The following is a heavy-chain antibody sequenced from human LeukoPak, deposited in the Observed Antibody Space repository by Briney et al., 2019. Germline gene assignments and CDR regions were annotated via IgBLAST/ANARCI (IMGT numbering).Heavy chain of an antibody. D-gene: IGHD5-18*01. CDR1: GFTFSSYG. Sequence: QPGRSLRLSCAASGFTFSSYGMHWVRQAPGKGLEWVAVIWYDGGNKYYADSVKGRFTISRDNSKNTLYLQMNSLRAEDTAVYYCARDSSYVEVYGMDVWGQGTTVTVSS. V-gene: IGHV3-33*01. CDR3: ARDSSYVEVYGMDV. J-gene: IGHJ6*02. CDR2: IWYDGGNK.